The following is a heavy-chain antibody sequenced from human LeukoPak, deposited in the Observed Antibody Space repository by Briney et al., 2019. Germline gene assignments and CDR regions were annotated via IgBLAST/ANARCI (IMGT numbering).Heavy chain of an antibody. D-gene: IGHD6-6*01. J-gene: IGHJ6*02. CDR2: INHSGST. CDR1: GGSFSGYY. Sequence: PSKTLSLTCAVYGGSFSGYYWSWIRQPPGKGLEWIGEINHSGSTNYNPSLKSRVTISVDMSKNQFSLKLSSVTAADTAVYYCARVDSSSSYYYGMDVWGQGTTVTVSS. V-gene: IGHV4-34*01. CDR3: ARVDSSSSYYYGMDV.